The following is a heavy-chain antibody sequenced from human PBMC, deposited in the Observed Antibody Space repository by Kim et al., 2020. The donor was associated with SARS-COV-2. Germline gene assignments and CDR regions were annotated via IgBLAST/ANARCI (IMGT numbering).Heavy chain of an antibody. CDR2: ST. V-gene: IGHV3-66*01. CDR3: ARDYGDPAFDI. J-gene: IGHJ3*02. D-gene: IGHD4-17*01. Sequence: STNCAYSVKGKHTITRDNSKNTLYRQMNRQRVEDTAVYYCARDYGDPAFDIWGQGTMVTVS.